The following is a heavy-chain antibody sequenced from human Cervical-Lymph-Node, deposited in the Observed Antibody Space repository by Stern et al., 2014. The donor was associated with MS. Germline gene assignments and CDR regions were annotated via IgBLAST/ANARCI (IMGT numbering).Heavy chain of an antibody. D-gene: IGHD6-6*01. CDR1: GFTFSSYS. V-gene: IGHV3-21*01. J-gene: IGHJ4*02. Sequence: MQLVQSGGGLVKPGGSLRLSCAASGFTFSSYSMNWVRQAPGKGLEWGSSISSSSSYIYYADSVKGRFTISRDNAKNSLYLQMNSLRAEDTAVYYCARDNFEYSTESFDYWGQGTLVTVSS. CDR2: ISSSSSYI. CDR3: ARDNFEYSTESFDY.